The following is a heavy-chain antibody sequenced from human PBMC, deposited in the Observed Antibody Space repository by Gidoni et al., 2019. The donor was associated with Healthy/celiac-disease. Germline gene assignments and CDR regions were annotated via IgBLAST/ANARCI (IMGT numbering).Heavy chain of an antibody. D-gene: IGHD6-19*01. CDR2: INHSGST. CDR1: GWFFIGSD. J-gene: IGHJ2*01. CDR3: ARGRAVAGTYWYFDL. Sequence: QVQLQQGGAGLLKPSEILSLTCAAYGWFFIGSDWSWIRQPPGKGLEWIGEINHSGSTNYHPSLKSRVTISVDTPKNQFSLKLSSVTAADTAVYYCARGRAVAGTYWYFDLWGRGTLVTVSS. V-gene: IGHV4-34*01.